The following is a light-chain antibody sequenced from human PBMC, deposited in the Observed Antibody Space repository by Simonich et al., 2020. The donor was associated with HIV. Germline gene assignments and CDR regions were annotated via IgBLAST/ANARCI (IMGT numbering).Light chain of an antibody. V-gene: IGKV3-15*01. J-gene: IGKJ2*01. CDR3: QQYYSTPPYT. CDR2: GAS. Sequence: EIVMTQYPATLSVSPGARATLSCTPSQSISTNLAWYQQRPGQAPRLLIYGASTRANGIPARFSGSGSGTEFTLTISSLQSEDVAVYYCQQYYSTPPYTFGQGTKLEIK. CDR1: QSISTN.